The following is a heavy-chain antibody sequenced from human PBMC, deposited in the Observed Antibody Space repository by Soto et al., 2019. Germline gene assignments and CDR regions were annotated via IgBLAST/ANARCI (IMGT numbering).Heavy chain of an antibody. J-gene: IGHJ4*02. D-gene: IGHD3-10*01. CDR1: GFTFSSYA. CDR3: AKDYYGSGTSPFDY. V-gene: IGHV3-23*01. Sequence: PGGSLRLSCAASGFTFSSYAMSWVRQAPGKGLEWVSAISGSGGTTYYADSVKGRFTISRDNSKNTLYLQMNSLRAEDTAVYYCAKDYYGSGTSPFDYWGQGTLVTVSS. CDR2: ISGSGGTT.